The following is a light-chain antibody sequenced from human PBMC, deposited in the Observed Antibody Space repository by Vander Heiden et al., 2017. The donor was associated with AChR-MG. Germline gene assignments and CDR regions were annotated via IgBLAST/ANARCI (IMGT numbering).Light chain of an antibody. Sequence: EIVLTQSPATLSLSPGERATLSCRASQSVSKYLAWYQHKPGHTPRLLIYDASNRATGVPARFSGSGSGTDFTLTTSSLEPEDFAVYYCQQRSNLLTFGGGTKVEIK. CDR3: QQRSNLLT. CDR2: DAS. J-gene: IGKJ4*01. V-gene: IGKV3-11*01. CDR1: QSVSKY.